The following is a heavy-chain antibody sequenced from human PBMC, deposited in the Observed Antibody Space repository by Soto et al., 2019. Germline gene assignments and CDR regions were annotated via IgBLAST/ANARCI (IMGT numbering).Heavy chain of an antibody. J-gene: IGHJ6*03. CDR3: ARVGLSGRGYFYYDMDV. Sequence: QVQLVQPGAEVRKPGASVKLPCKASGYTLTNFAMQWVRQAPGQRLEWMGWINGGNGSTKYSQNFQGRVTITTDTSASTVYMELSSLRSEDTAVYFCARVGLSGRGYFYYDMDVWGKGTTVTVSS. V-gene: IGHV1-3*01. CDR1: GYTLTNFA. D-gene: IGHD3-9*01. CDR2: INGGNGST.